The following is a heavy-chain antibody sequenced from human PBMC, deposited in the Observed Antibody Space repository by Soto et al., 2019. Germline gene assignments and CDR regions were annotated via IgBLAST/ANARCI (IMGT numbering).Heavy chain of an antibody. CDR3: ARGITVIAPDKSFFDS. Sequence: QVQLQQWGAGLLKPSETLSLTCAVYGGSFSGYYWSWIRQPPGKGLEWIGEVNHSGNTNENPSLKSRVTISVDTSKNQFSLKLKSVTAADTALYYCARGITVIAPDKSFFDSWGQGGLVIVSS. CDR1: GGSFSGYY. J-gene: IGHJ4*02. CDR2: VNHSGNT. D-gene: IGHD3-22*01. V-gene: IGHV4-34*01.